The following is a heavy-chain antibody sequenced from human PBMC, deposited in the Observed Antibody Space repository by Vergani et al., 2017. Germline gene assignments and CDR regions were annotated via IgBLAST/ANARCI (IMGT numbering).Heavy chain of an antibody. V-gene: IGHV3-23*01. D-gene: IGHD2-15*01. CDR2: ISGSGGST. J-gene: IGHJ2*01. CDR1: GFTFSSYA. Sequence: EVQLLESGGGLVQPGGSLRLSCAASGFTFSSYAMSWVRQAPGKGLEWVSAISGSGGSTYYADSVKGRFTISRDNSKNTLYLQMNSLRAEDTAVYYCAKDPARIYCSGGSCQYSWWYFDLWGRGTLVTVSS. CDR3: AKDPARIYCSGGSCQYSWWYFDL.